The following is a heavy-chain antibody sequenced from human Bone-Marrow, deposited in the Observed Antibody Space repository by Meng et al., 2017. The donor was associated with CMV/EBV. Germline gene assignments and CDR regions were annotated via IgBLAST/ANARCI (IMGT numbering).Heavy chain of an antibody. D-gene: IGHD1-7*01. V-gene: IGHV3-30*04. CDR1: GFTFSSYT. CDR3: AKDPQGGTTWFDP. J-gene: IGHJ5*02. CDR2: ISYDGINK. Sequence: GESLKISCAASGFTFSSYTMHWVRQAPGKGLEWVAIISYDGINKFYADSVKGRFTISRDNSKNTLYLQMSSLRAEDTAVYYCAKDPQGGTTWFDPWGQGTLVTVSS.